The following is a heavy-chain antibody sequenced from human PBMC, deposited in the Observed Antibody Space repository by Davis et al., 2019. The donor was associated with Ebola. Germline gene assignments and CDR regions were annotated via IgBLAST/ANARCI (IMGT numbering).Heavy chain of an antibody. J-gene: IGHJ6*04. V-gene: IGHV3-30-3*01. CDR2: ISYDGSNK. Sequence: PGGSLRLSCAASGFTFSSYAMHWVRQAPGKGLEWVAVISYDGSNKYYADSVKGRFTISRDNSKNTLYLQMNSLRAEDTAVYYCARDHYDFWSLDVWGKGTTVTVSS. CDR3: ARDHYDFWSLDV. D-gene: IGHD3-3*01. CDR1: GFTFSSYA.